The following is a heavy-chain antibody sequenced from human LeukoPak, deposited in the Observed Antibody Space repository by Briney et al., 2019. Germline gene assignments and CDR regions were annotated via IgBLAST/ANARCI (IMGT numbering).Heavy chain of an antibody. CDR2: ISSSSSYK. Sequence: PGGSLRLSCAASGFTFSSYSMNWVRQAPGKGLEWVSSISSSSSYKYYADSVKGRFTISRDNAKNSLYLQMNSLRAEDTAVYYCAKEGWNGDYYYYMDVWGKGTTVTISS. CDR3: AKEGWNGDYYYYMDV. D-gene: IGHD1-1*01. V-gene: IGHV3-21*01. J-gene: IGHJ6*03. CDR1: GFTFSSYS.